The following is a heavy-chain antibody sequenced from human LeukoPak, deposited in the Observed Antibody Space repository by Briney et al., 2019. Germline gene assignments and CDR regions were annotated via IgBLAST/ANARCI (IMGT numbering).Heavy chain of an antibody. J-gene: IGHJ4*02. CDR1: GFTFSSYS. CDR3: ARDHPRYCSSTSCYTPLDY. V-gene: IGHV3-21*01. CDR2: ISSSSSYI. Sequence: GGSLRLSCAASGFTFSSYSMNWVRQAPGKGLEWVSSISSSSSYIYYADSVKGRFTISRDNAKNSLYLQMNSLRAEDTAVYYCARDHPRYCSSTSCYTPLDYWGQGTLVTVSS. D-gene: IGHD2-2*02.